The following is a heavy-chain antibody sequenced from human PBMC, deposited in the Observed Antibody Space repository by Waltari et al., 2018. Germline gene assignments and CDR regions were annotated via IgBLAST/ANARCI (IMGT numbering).Heavy chain of an antibody. Sequence: EVHLVESGGGLVQPGGSLRLSCAASGFTFTAYWMSWVRQAPGKGPEWVANINKDGSEKNYVDYVKGRFTISRDNAKDSVYLQMNSLRADDTAMYYCVRDHWGPDYWGQGTLVTVSS. J-gene: IGHJ4*02. CDR2: INKDGSEK. CDR1: GFTFTAYW. CDR3: VRDHWGPDY. D-gene: IGHD7-27*01. V-gene: IGHV3-7*01.